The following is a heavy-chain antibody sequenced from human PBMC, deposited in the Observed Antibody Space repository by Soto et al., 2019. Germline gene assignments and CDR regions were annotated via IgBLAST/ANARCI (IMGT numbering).Heavy chain of an antibody. V-gene: IGHV3-23*01. CDR3: AKGEAILWFGELFDY. J-gene: IGHJ4*02. Sequence: EVQLLESGRGLVQPGGSLRLSCAASGFTFSSYAMSWVRQAPGKGLEWVSAISGSGGSTYYADSVKGRFTISRDNSKNTLYLQMNSLRAEDTAVYYCAKGEAILWFGELFDYWGQGTLVTVSS. CDR1: GFTFSSYA. D-gene: IGHD3-10*01. CDR2: ISGSGGST.